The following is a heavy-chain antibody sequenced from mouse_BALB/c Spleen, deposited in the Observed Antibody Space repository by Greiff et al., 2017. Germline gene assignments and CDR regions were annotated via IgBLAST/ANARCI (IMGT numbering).Heavy chain of an antibody. J-gene: IGHJ3*01. V-gene: IGHV3-2*02. CDR3: ARDPWFAY. CDR1: GYSITSDYA. Sequence: VQLQQSGPGLVKPSQSLSLTCTVTGYSITSDYAWNWIRQFPGNKLEWMGYISYSGSTSYNPSLKSRISITRDTSKNQFFLQLNSVTTEDTATYYCARDPWFAYWGQGTLVTVSA. CDR2: ISYSGST.